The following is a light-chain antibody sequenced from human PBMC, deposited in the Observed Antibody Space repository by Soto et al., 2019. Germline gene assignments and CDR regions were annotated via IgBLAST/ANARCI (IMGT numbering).Light chain of an antibody. CDR3: QHYYNWPRT. J-gene: IGKJ5*01. CDR1: QSVGRN. CDR2: GAS. V-gene: IGKV3D-15*01. Sequence: EAVMTQSPVTLSVSPGERATLSCRASQSVGRNYLAWFQQKSGQAPRLVIYGASSRAAGIPDRLSGSGSGTDFTLTISSLQAEDSAIYYCQHYYNWPRTFGQGTRLEIK.